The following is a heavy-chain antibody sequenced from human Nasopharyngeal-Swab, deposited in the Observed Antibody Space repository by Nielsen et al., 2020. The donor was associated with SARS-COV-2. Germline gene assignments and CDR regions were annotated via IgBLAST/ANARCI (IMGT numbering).Heavy chain of an antibody. J-gene: IGHJ6*04. CDR1: GFTFSSYA. D-gene: IGHD1-26*01. CDR3: AKQNKWELDY. CDR2: ISWDGGST. V-gene: IGHV3-43*01. Sequence: GGSLRLSCAASGFTFSSYAMHWVRQAPGKGLEWVSLISWDGGSTYYADSVKGRFTISRDNSKNSLYLQMNSLRTEDTALYYCAKQNKWELDYWGKGTTVTVSS.